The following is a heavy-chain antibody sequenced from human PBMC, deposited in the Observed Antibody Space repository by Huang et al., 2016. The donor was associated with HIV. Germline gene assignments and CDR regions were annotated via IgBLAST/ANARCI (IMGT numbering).Heavy chain of an antibody. D-gene: IGHD3-22*01. CDR1: GFDFSKYS. CDR2: ISGTSSNI. CDR3: ARTEMEYYYGSSGYYPDY. V-gene: IGHV3-48*01. J-gene: IGHJ4*02. Sequence: EVQLVESGGALVQPGGSLKLSCVVSGFDFSKYSMNWVRQAPGKGVALVSYISGTSSNIYYADSGKGRFTISRDNAKNSVFLQMRSLRAEDTALYYCARTEMEYYYGSSGYYPDYWGQGTQVTVSS.